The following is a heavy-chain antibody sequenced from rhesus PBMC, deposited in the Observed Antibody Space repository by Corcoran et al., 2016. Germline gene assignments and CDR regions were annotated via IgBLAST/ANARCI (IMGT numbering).Heavy chain of an antibody. CDR1: GFSISIGYC. V-gene: IGHV4-127*01. Sequence: QVQLQESGPGLVKPSETLSLTCAVSGFSISIGYCWPWIRQPPGKGLVWMGYIDGTNGNTYYNPSLKSRVTISRDTSKNQFSLKLNSMTAADTAVYYCARGNPPDYWGQGVLVTVSS. CDR3: ARGNPPDY. CDR2: IDGTNGNT. J-gene: IGHJ4*01.